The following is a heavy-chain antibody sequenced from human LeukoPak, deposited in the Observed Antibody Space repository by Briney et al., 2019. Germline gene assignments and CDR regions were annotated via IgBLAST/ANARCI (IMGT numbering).Heavy chain of an antibody. CDR2: ISYDGSNK. D-gene: IGHD3-22*01. Sequence: GGSLGLSCAASGFTFSSYGMHWVRQAPGKGLEWVAVISYDGSNKYYADSVKGRFTISRDNSKNTLYLQMNSLRAEDTAVYYCAKDGRITMIVVGNWFDPWGQGTLVTVSS. V-gene: IGHV3-30*18. CDR1: GFTFSSYG. J-gene: IGHJ5*02. CDR3: AKDGRITMIVVGNWFDP.